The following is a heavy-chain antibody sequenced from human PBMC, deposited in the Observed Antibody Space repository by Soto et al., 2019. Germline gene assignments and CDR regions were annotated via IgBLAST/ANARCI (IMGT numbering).Heavy chain of an antibody. CDR2: IIPIFGTA. D-gene: IGHD4-17*01. CDR3: ARVVGYGDPLYYYYGMDV. Sequence: QVQLMRSGAEVKKPGSSGKVSCKASGGTFRSYAISWVRQAPGQGLEWMGRIIPIFGTANYAQKFQGRVTITADESTSTAYMELSSLRSEDTAVYYCARVVGYGDPLYYYYGMDVWGQGTTVTVSS. V-gene: IGHV1-69*12. J-gene: IGHJ6*02. CDR1: GGTFRSYA.